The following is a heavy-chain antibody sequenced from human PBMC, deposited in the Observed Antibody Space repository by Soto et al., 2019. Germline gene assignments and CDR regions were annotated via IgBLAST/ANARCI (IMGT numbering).Heavy chain of an antibody. D-gene: IGHD1-26*01. V-gene: IGHV3-23*01. CDR1: EFTFSTYA. J-gene: IGHJ4*02. CDR3: SGAESPDTAYFSLY. CDR2: ISDSGDIT. Sequence: GGSLRLSCAASEFTFSTYAMTWVRQAPGRGLQWVATISDSGDITYYAAVKGRFTISRDTSNGIAYLQMNSLNIEDSAVYYCSGAESPDTAYFSLYWGQGTPVTVSS.